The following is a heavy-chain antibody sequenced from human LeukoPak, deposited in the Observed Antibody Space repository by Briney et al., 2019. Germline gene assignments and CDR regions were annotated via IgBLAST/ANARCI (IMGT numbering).Heavy chain of an antibody. CDR1: GGSISSYY. Sequence: SETLSPTCTVSGGSISSYYWSWIRQPPGKGLEWIGYIYYSGSTNYNPSLKSRVTISVDTSKNQFSLKLSSVTAADAAVYYCARIAVAGTGYYYYGMDVWGQGTTVTVSS. J-gene: IGHJ6*02. D-gene: IGHD6-19*01. V-gene: IGHV4-59*01. CDR2: IYYSGST. CDR3: ARIAVAGTGYYYYGMDV.